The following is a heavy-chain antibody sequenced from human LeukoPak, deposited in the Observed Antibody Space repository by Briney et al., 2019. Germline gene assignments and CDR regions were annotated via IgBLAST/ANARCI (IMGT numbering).Heavy chain of an antibody. CDR3: ARARRGGWGTNYYYYGMDV. V-gene: IGHV1-69*01. CDR1: GGTFSSYA. D-gene: IGHD6-19*01. CDR2: IIPIFGTA. J-gene: IGHJ6*02. Sequence: GSSVKVSCKASGGTFSSYAISWVRQAPGQGLEWMGGIIPIFGTANYAQKFQGRVTITADESTSTAYMELSSLRSEDTAVYYCARARRGGWGTNYYYYGMDVWGQGTTVTVSS.